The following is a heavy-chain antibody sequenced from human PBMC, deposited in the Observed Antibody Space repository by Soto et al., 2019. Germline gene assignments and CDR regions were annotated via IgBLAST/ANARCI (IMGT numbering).Heavy chain of an antibody. CDR3: ARLIGNSWLDS. CDR2: AYYRSKWYN. D-gene: IGHD2-8*01. J-gene: IGHJ5*01. CDR1: GDSVSSNSVA. Sequence: SQTLSLTCAISGDSVSSNSVAWNWIRQSPSRGLEWRGRAYYRSKWYNDYAVSVKGRISINPDTSNNQFSLQRNSVTPDDTAVYYCARLIGNSWLDSWGQGTLVTVSS. V-gene: IGHV6-1*01.